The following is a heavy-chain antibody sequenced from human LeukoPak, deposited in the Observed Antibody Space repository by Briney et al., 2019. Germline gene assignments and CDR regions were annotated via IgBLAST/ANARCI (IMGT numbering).Heavy chain of an antibody. V-gene: IGHV1-2*02. D-gene: IGHD6-13*01. J-gene: IGHJ6*02. CDR2: TNPNTGDI. CDR3: ARDVSSVATAAPGHWGVDV. Sequence: ASVKVSCKTSGYTFTVDYIHWVRQAPGQGLEWLGWTNPNTGDINYAQKFQGRVTTTRDTSISTAYMELSSLRSDDTAVYYCARDVSSVATAAPGHWGVDVWGQGTTVTVSS. CDR1: GYTFTVDY.